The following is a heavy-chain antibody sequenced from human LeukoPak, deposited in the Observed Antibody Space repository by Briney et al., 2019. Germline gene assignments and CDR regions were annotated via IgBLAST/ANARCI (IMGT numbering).Heavy chain of an antibody. D-gene: IGHD4-17*01. J-gene: IGHJ6*03. Sequence: SETQSLTCTVSGGSISSYYWSWIRQPPGKGLEWIGYIYYSGSTNYNPSLKSRVTISVDTSKNQFSLKLSSVTAADTAVYYCARGYGDYYYYYMDVWGKGTTVTVSS. V-gene: IGHV4-59*01. CDR1: GGSISSYY. CDR2: IYYSGST. CDR3: ARGYGDYYYYYMDV.